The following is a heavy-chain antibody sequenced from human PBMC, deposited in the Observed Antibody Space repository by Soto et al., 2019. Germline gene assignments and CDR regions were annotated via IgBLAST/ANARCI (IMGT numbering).Heavy chain of an antibody. D-gene: IGHD2-2*01. CDR3: ARVYCISTSCYAYYYYGMDV. CDR1: GYSFTSYW. J-gene: IGHJ6*02. V-gene: IGHV5-51*01. CDR2: IYPGDSDT. Sequence: GSLKISFKGSGYSFTSYWIGWVRQMPGKGLEWMGIIYPGDSDTRYSPSFQGQVTISADKSISTAYLQWSSLKASDTAMYYCARVYCISTSCYAYYYYGMDVWGQGT.